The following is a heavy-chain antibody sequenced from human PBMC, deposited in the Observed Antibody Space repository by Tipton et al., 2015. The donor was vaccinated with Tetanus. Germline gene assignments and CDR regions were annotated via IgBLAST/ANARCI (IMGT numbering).Heavy chain of an antibody. J-gene: IGHJ4*02. V-gene: IGHV4-59*08. Sequence: LRLSCTVSGGSISSYYWSWIRQPPGKGLEWIGYIYYSGSTNYNPSLKSRVTISVDTSKNQFSLKLSSVTAADTAVYYCAAMSIAARFDYWGQGTLVTVSS. CDR3: AAMSIAARFDY. D-gene: IGHD6-6*01. CDR2: IYYSGST. CDR1: GGSISSYY.